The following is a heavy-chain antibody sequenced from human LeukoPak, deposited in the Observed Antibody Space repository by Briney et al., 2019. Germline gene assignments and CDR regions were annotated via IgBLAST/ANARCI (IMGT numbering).Heavy chain of an antibody. CDR3: ARGVLRYFDWLIGPSPYWFDP. Sequence: PSETLSLTCAVYGGSFSGYYWSWIRQPPGKGLEWIGEINHSGSTNYNPSLKSRVTISVDTSKNQFSLKLSSVTAADTAVYYCARGVLRYFDWLIGPSPYWFDPWGQGTLVTVSS. D-gene: IGHD3-9*01. V-gene: IGHV4-34*01. CDR2: INHSGST. J-gene: IGHJ5*02. CDR1: GGSFSGYY.